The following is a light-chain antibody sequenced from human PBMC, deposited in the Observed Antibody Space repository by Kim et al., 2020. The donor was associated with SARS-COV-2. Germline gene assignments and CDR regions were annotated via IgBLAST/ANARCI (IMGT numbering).Light chain of an antibody. CDR2: DAS. J-gene: IGKJ2*02. V-gene: IGKV1-33*01. CDR3: QQFRT. CDR1: QDITNY. Sequence: PSSLSASVGDRVTITCQASQDITNYLNWYQQKPGEAPKLLICDASNLETGVPSRFSGSGSGTDFTFTISSLQPEDIATYYCQQFRTFGQGTKLEL.